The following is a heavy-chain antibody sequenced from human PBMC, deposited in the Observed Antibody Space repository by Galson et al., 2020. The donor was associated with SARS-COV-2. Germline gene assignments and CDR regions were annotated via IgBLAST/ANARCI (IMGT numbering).Heavy chain of an antibody. CDR2: IYYSGST. J-gene: IGHJ4*02. Sequence: SETLSLTCTVSGGSISSSSYYWGWIRQPSGKGLEWIGSIYYSGSTYYNPSLKSRVTISVDTSKNQFSLKLSSVTAADTAVYYCAVQLWLRGGFDYWGQGTLVTVSS. D-gene: IGHD5-18*01. CDR1: GGSISSSSYY. V-gene: IGHV4-39*01. CDR3: AVQLWLRGGFDY.